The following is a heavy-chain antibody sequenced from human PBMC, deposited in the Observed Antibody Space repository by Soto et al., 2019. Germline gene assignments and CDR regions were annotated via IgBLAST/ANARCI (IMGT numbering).Heavy chain of an antibody. Sequence: PSETLSLTCTVSGGSFSSYYWSWIRQPPGKGLEWIGYIYYSGSTNYNPSLKSRVTISVDTSKNQFSLKLSSVTAADTAVYYCGGGNFLDESGFYDYGGQGTLLTVS. V-gene: IGHV4-59*01. CDR1: GGSFSSYY. CDR2: IYYSGST. CDR3: GGGNFLDESGFYDY. J-gene: IGHJ4*02. D-gene: IGHD3-22*01.